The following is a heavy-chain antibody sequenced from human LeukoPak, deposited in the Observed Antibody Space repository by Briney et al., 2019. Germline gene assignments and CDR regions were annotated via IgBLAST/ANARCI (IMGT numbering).Heavy chain of an antibody. J-gene: IGHJ4*02. V-gene: IGHV4-59*08. CDR3: ARRGAYYGSGSYYPFDC. Sequence: SETLSLTYTVSGGSINNYYWSWIRQPPGKGLEWIGYIYYSGSTNYNPSLKSRVTISVDTSKNQFSLKLSSVTAADTAVYYCARRGAYYGSGSYYPFDCWGQGTLVTVSS. CDR2: IYYSGST. CDR1: GGSINNYY. D-gene: IGHD3-10*01.